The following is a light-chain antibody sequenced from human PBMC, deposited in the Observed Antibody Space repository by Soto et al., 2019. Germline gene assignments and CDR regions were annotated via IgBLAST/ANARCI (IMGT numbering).Light chain of an antibody. CDR1: QSVSSN. J-gene: IGKJ1*01. V-gene: IGKV3-15*01. Sequence: EIVVTQSPATLSVSPGERATLSCMASQSVSSNLAWYQQKPGQAPRLLIYGASTSATGIPARFSGSGSGTEFTLTISSLQYEDFAVYYCQQYNNWPQTFGQGTKV. CDR2: GAS. CDR3: QQYNNWPQT.